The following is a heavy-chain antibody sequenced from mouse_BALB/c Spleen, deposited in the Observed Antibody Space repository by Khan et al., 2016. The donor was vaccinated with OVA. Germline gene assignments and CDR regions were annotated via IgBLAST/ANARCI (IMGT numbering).Heavy chain of an antibody. CDR1: GYTFTNYG. V-gene: IGHV9-1*02. CDR3: ARYGSEDYFDY. J-gene: IGHJ2*01. CDR2: INTYTGEP. Sequence: QIQLVQSGPELKKPGETVKISCKASGYTFTNYGMNWVKQAPGKGLKWMGWINTYTGEPTYADDFKGRFAFSLETSASTAYLQINNLRNDDMATYFCARYGSEDYFDYWGQGTTLTVSS. D-gene: IGHD1-1*01.